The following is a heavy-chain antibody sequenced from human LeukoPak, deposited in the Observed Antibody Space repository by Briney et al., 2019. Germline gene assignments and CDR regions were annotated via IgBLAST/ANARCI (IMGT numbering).Heavy chain of an antibody. Sequence: ASVKVSCKASGYTFTNYCIHWVRQAPGQGLEWMGIINPTGDSTSYAQNFQARVTMTRDTSTNTVHMELSSLRSEDTAVYYCARHPSPQLHHFDYWGQGTLVTVSS. CDR3: ARHPSPQLHHFDY. J-gene: IGHJ4*02. CDR2: INPTGDST. V-gene: IGHV1-46*01. CDR1: GYTFTNYC. D-gene: IGHD2-2*01.